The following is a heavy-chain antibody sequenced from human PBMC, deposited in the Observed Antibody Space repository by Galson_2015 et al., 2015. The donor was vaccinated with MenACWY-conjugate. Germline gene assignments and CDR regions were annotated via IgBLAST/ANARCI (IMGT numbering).Heavy chain of an antibody. V-gene: IGHV4-34*01. CDR1: SGSFSGYY. Sequence: LTCAVYSGSFSGYYWSWIRQSPGKGLEWIGEINHSGSANYNPSLKSRVTISLDTSKNRFSLRLNSVTAADTAVYFCARQRNFRVDYWGPGTLVTVSS. D-gene: IGHD4-11*01. CDR3: ARQRNFRVDY. J-gene: IGHJ4*02. CDR2: INHSGSA.